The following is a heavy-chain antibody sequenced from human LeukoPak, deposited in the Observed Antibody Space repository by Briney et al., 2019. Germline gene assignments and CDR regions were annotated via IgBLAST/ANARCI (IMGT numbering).Heavy chain of an antibody. CDR1: GGSFSGYY. CDR2: INHSGST. J-gene: IGHJ6*03. Sequence: SETLSLTCAVYGGSFSGYYWSWIRQPPGKGLEWIGEINHSGSTNYNPSLKSRVTISVDTSKNQFSLKLSSVTAADTAVYYCARAIPDSSGYWYYYYYYMDVWGKGTTVTVSS. V-gene: IGHV4-34*01. CDR3: ARAIPDSSGYWYYYYYYMDV. D-gene: IGHD3-22*01.